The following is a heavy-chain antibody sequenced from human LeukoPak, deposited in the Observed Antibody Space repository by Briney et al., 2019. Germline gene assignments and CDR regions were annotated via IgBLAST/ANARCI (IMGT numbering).Heavy chain of an antibody. Sequence: GASVKVSCKASGYTFTGYYIHWVRQAPGQGLEWMGWINPNSGGTDYAQQFQGRVTMTRDTSINTAYMELSRLRSDDTAVYYCARDGTARSLLAGHKYNWFDPWGQGTLVTVSS. J-gene: IGHJ5*02. CDR3: ARDGTARSLLAGHKYNWFDP. CDR2: INPNSGGT. CDR1: GYTFTGYY. V-gene: IGHV1-2*02. D-gene: IGHD2-15*01.